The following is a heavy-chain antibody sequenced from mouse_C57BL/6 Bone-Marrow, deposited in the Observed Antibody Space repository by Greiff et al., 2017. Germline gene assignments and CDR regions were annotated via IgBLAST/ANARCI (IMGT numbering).Heavy chain of an antibody. Sequence: VQLQQSGPGLVKPSQSLSLTCSVTGYSITSGYYLNWIRQFPGNKLEWMGYISYDGSNNYNPSLKNRISITRDTSKNQFFLKLNSVTTEDTATYYCARLSKGLITAIAYYFDYWGQNTTLTVSS. CDR3: ARLSKGLITAIAYYFDY. CDR2: ISYDGSN. V-gene: IGHV3-6*01. J-gene: IGHJ2*01. D-gene: IGHD1-1*01. CDR1: GYSITSGYY.